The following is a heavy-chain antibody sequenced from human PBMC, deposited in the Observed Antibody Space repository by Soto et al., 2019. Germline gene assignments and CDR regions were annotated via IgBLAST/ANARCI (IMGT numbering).Heavy chain of an antibody. Sequence: QVQLVESGGGVVQPGRSLRLSCAASGFTFSSYAMHWVRQAPGKGLEWVAVISYDGSNKYYADSVKGRFTISRDNSKNTLYLQMNSLRAEDTAVYYCARDIGYYGSPPLYYYYGMDVWGQGTTVTVSS. V-gene: IGHV3-30-3*01. CDR3: ARDIGYYGSPPLYYYYGMDV. D-gene: IGHD1-26*01. CDR2: ISYDGSNK. CDR1: GFTFSSYA. J-gene: IGHJ6*02.